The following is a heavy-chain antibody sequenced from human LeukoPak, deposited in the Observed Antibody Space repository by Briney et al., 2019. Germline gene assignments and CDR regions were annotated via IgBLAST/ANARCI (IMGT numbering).Heavy chain of an antibody. V-gene: IGHV1-2*02. CDR2: INPNSGGT. Sequence: ASVKVSCKASGYTFTGYYIHWVRQAPGRGLEWMGWINPNSGGTNYAQKFQGRVTMTRDTSISTAYMELSRLKSDDTAVYYCARDYYGSGSYYNLDYWGQGTLVTVSS. CDR1: GYTFTGYY. J-gene: IGHJ4*02. D-gene: IGHD3-10*01. CDR3: ARDYYGSGSYYNLDY.